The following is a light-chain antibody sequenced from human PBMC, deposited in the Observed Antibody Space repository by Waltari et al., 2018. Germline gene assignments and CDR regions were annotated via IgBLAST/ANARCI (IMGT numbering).Light chain of an antibody. Sequence: DIVMTQSPDSLAVSLGERATINCKSSQSLLHSSNNNNYLAWYQQKPGQPPKVLIYWASTRDSGVPDRFSGSGSGTDFILTITSLQAEDVATYYCQQRYNFGTFGQGTKLEIK. J-gene: IGKJ2*02. CDR3: QQRYNFGT. CDR2: WAS. CDR1: QSLLHSSNNNNY. V-gene: IGKV4-1*01.